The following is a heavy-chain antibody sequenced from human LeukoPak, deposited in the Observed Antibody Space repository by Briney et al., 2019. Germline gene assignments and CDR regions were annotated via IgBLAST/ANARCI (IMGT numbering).Heavy chain of an antibody. J-gene: IGHJ6*02. D-gene: IGHD1-26*01. V-gene: IGHV4-59*01. CDR1: GGSMNYYY. CDR3: ARDGRISPYYGMDV. Sequence: SETLSLTCTVSGGSMNYYYWSWIRQPPGKGLEWIGYIYYTGSTDYNPSLKSRVTISVDTSKNQFYLKLSSVTTADTALYYCARDGRISPYYGMDVWGQGTTVTVSS. CDR2: IYYTGST.